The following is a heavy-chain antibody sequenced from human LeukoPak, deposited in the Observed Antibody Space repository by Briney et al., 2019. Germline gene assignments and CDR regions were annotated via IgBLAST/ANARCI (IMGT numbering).Heavy chain of an antibody. J-gene: IGHJ5*02. CDR1: GGSISSGGYY. V-gene: IGHV4-31*03. CDR2: IYYSGST. CDR3: ARYGSGSTWFDP. Sequence: SETLSLTCTVSGGSISSGGYYWSWIRQHPGKGLEWIGYIYYSGSTYYNPPLKSRVTISVDTSKNQFSLKLTSVTAADTAAYYCARYGSGSTWFDPWGQGTLVTVSS. D-gene: IGHD3-10*01.